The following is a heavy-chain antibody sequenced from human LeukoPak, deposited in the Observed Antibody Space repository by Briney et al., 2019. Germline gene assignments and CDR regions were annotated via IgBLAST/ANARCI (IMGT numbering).Heavy chain of an antibody. Sequence: GGSLRLSCTASGFTFGDYAMNWFRQAPGKGLEWVSFIRSKDFGGTTEYAASVKGRVTISRDDSKSIAYLQMNSLKTEDTAVYYCSRRRSGYSSNWFDPWGQGTLVTVSS. J-gene: IGHJ5*02. V-gene: IGHV3-49*03. CDR3: SRRRSGYSSNWFDP. CDR2: IRSKDFGGTT. D-gene: IGHD3-3*01. CDR1: GFTFGDYA.